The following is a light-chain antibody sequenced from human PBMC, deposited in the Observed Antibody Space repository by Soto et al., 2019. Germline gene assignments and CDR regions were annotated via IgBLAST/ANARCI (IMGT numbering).Light chain of an antibody. V-gene: IGKV3-15*01. CDR2: GAS. CDR1: QSVSSN. Sequence: EIVMTQSPVTLSVSPGERATISCRASQSVSSNLAWYQQKPGQAPRLLIYGASTRATGIPARFSGSGSGTEFTLTISRLQSEDFAVYYCQQYNNWPQTFGQGTKLEIK. J-gene: IGKJ2*01. CDR3: QQYNNWPQT.